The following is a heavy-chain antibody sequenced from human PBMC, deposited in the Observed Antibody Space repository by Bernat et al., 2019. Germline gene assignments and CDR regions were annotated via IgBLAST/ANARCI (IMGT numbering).Heavy chain of an antibody. J-gene: IGHJ4*02. CDR1: GFTFSTYG. Sequence: QVQLVESGGGVVQPGRSLRLSCAASGFTFSTYGMHWVRQAPGKGLEWVALIWYDGSNKYYADSVKGRFTISRDNSKNTLYLQMNSLSAEDTAVYYCEREGGITIFGVATTYFDNWGQGTLVTVSS. V-gene: IGHV3-33*01. CDR2: IWYDGSNK. CDR3: EREGGITIFGVATTYFDN. D-gene: IGHD3-3*01.